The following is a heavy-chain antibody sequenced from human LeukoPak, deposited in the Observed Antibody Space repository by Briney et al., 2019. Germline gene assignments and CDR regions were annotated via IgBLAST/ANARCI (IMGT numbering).Heavy chain of an antibody. CDR3: ARVYDSSGYVDY. Sequence: SQTLSLTCAISGDSVSTNSATWTWLRQSPSRGLEWLGRTYYRSKWNNDYAVSMKSRITINPDTSKNQFSLQLNSVTPEDTAVYYCARVYDSSGYVDYWGQGTLVTVSS. CDR1: GDSVSTNSAT. CDR2: TYYRSKWNN. J-gene: IGHJ4*02. D-gene: IGHD3-22*01. V-gene: IGHV6-1*01.